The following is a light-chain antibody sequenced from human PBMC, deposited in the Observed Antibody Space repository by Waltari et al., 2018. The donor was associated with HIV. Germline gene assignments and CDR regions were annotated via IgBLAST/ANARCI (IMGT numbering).Light chain of an antibody. CDR2: STN. Sequence: QTVVTQEPSFSVSPGGTVTLTCCLSSGSVSPSYYPSWYQQTPGQAPRTLIYSTNTRSSGVPDRFAGSILGNKAALTITGAQADDESDYYCVLYMGSGIWVFGGGTKLTVL. J-gene: IGLJ3*02. CDR1: SGSVSPSYY. V-gene: IGLV8-61*01. CDR3: VLYMGSGIWV.